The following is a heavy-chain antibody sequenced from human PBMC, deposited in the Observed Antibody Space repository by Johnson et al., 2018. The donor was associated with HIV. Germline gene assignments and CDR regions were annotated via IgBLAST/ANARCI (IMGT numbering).Heavy chain of an antibody. D-gene: IGHD3-10*01. J-gene: IGHJ3*02. CDR1: GFTFSSYA. CDR2: ISGSGGST. Sequence: VHLVESGGGLVQPGGSLRLSCAASGFTFSSYAMSWVRQAPGKGLEWVSAISGSGGSTYYAYSVTGRFTISRDNSKNTLYLQMNSLRAEDTAVYDCAKDREYYGSGSFYAFDIWGQGTMVTVSS. CDR3: AKDREYYGSGSFYAFDI. V-gene: IGHV3-23*04.